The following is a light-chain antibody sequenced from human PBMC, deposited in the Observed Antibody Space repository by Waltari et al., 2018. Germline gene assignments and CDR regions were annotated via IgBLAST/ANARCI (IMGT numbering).Light chain of an antibody. CDR2: GAS. J-gene: IGKJ1*01. Sequence: IVLTQSPGTLSLSPGERATPSCRASQSVSRSLAWYQQKPGQAPKRLIYGASTRATGIPDRFTGSGSGTDFSLTISSLEPEDFAIYFCQHYVRLPATFGQGTKVEIK. CDR3: QHYVRLPAT. CDR1: QSVSRS. V-gene: IGKV3-20*01.